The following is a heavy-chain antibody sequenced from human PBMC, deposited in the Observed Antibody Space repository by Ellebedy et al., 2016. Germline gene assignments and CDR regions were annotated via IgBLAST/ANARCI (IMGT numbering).Heavy chain of an antibody. Sequence: SETLSLTCTVSGGSISSGDYYWSWIRQPPGKGLEWIGYIYYSGSTYYNPSLKSRVTISVDTSKNQFSLKLSSVTAADTAVYYCARVDSGSRNYYGMDVWGQGTTVTVSS. V-gene: IGHV4-30-4*01. J-gene: IGHJ6*02. CDR3: ARVDSGSRNYYGMDV. D-gene: IGHD1-26*01. CDR2: IYYSGST. CDR1: GGSISSGDYY.